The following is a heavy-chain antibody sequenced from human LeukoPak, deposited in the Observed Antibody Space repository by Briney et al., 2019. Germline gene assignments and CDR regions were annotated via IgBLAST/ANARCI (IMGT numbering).Heavy chain of an antibody. Sequence: SETLSLTCTVSGGSISTYYWSWIRQSPGKGLEWIGYIYYDGSTNYNPSLKSRVTISVDTSKNQFSLKLSSVTAAETAVYYCAREGRYRYGYNEYHLYMDIWGKGTTVTISS. CDR2: IYYDGST. D-gene: IGHD5-18*01. J-gene: IGHJ6*03. CDR1: GGSISTYY. CDR3: AREGRYRYGYNEYHLYMDI. V-gene: IGHV4-59*12.